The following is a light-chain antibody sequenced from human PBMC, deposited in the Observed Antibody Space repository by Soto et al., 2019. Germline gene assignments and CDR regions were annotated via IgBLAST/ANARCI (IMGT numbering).Light chain of an antibody. CDR2: DVF. J-gene: IGKJ5*01. V-gene: IGKV1-13*02. CDR1: QGISSA. Sequence: AIQVTQSPSSLSASVGDTVTITCRASQGISSAFAWYQQKPGKVPRLLIYDVFNLQSGVPSRFSGSGSGTDCTLTISRLQPEDFATYYCQQLETYPLTFGQGTRLEVK. CDR3: QQLETYPLT.